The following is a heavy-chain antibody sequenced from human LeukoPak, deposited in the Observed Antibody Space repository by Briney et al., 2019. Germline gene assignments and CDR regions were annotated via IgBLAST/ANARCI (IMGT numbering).Heavy chain of an antibody. V-gene: IGHV3-30*02. CDR2: IQYDGSIK. J-gene: IGHJ4*02. CDR1: GFTFSTYG. D-gene: IGHD6-19*01. CDR3: AKDVVGQQWPENY. Sequence: GGSLRLSCAASGFTFSTYGMHWVRQAPGKGLEWVAFIQYDGSIKLYGDSVKGRFTISRDNSKNTLYLQMNSLRPEDTAVYYCAKDVVGQQWPENYWGQGTLVTVSS.